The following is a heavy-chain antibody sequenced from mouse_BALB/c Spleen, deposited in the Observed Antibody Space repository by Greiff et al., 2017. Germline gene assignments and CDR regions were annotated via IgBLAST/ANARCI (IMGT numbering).Heavy chain of an antibody. CDR3: ARGRSTMITTGFAY. CDR2: ISSGGST. CDR1: GFTFSSYA. V-gene: IGHV5-6-5*01. J-gene: IGHJ3*01. Sequence: EVKLVESGGGLVKPGGSLKLSCAASGFTFSSYAMSWVRQTPEKRLEWVASISSGGSTYYPDSVKGRFTISRDNARNILYLQMSSLRSEDTAMYYCARGRSTMITTGFAYWGQGTLVTVSA. D-gene: IGHD2-4*01.